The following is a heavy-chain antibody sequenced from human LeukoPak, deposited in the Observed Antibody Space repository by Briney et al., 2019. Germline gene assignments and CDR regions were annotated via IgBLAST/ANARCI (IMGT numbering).Heavy chain of an antibody. D-gene: IGHD6-13*01. J-gene: IGHJ4*02. Sequence: GGSLRLSCVASGLSVRGSYMSWVRQAPGKGLEWVSFIYSGDRTYYADSVKGRFTISRDTSKNTLYLQMNNLRADDTAMYYCTRDLTGTTWSENDFWGEGTLVTISS. CDR1: GLSVRGSY. CDR3: TRDLTGTTWSENDF. CDR2: IYSGDRT. V-gene: IGHV3-53*01.